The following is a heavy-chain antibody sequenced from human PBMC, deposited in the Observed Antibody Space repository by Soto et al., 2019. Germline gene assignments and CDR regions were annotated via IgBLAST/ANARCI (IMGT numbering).Heavy chain of an antibody. CDR1: GFMFSDAN. Sequence: EVQLVESGGGLVQPGGSLKLSCAASGFMFSDANIDWVRKAPGKGLEWVGRIKSRASGYSTTYAASVKGVFTMSRDDSKSTAFLQLNSLKIEDTAVYFCTGGNTGHCDHWGQGTLVTVSS. D-gene: IGHD1-1*01. CDR2: IKSRASGYST. J-gene: IGHJ4*02. V-gene: IGHV3-73*02. CDR3: TGGNTGHCDH.